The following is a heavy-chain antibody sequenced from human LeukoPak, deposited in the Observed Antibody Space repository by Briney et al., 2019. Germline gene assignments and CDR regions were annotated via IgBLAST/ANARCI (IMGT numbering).Heavy chain of an antibody. CDR2: IYYSGST. J-gene: IGHJ4*02. V-gene: IGHV4-59*01. CDR3: ARDYDSTGYYDF. Sequence: PSETLSLTCTVSGTSITTYYWSWIRQPPGKGLEWIGYIYYSGSTTYNPSLKSRVTTSVDSSKNQFSLKLSSVTAADTAVYYCARDYDSTGYYDFWGQGTLVTVSS. D-gene: IGHD3-22*01. CDR1: GTSITTYY.